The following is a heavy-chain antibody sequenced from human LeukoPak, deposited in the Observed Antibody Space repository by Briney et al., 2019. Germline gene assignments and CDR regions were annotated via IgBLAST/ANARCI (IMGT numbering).Heavy chain of an antibody. Sequence: PSETLSLTCTVSGYSISSGYYWGWIRQPPGKGLEWIGSIYYSGSTYYNPSLKSRVTISVDTSKNQFSLKLSSVTAADTAVYYCARAGLWDYSDSSGYHNGAFDIWGQGTMVTVSS. V-gene: IGHV4-38-2*02. CDR2: IYYSGST. CDR3: ARAGLWDYSDSSGYHNGAFDI. CDR1: GYSISSGYY. D-gene: IGHD3-22*01. J-gene: IGHJ3*02.